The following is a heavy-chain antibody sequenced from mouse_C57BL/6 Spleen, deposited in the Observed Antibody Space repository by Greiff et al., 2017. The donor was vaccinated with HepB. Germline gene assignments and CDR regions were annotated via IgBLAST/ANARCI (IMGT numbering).Heavy chain of an antibody. CDR3: ARRIDYYGSSSFDY. V-gene: IGHV5-6*02. J-gene: IGHJ2*01. CDR2: ISSGGSYT. Sequence: EVKLVESGGDLVKPGGSLKLSCAASGFTFSSYGMSWVRQTPDKRLEWVATISSGGSYTYYPDSVKGRFTISRDNAKNTLYLQMSSLKSEDTAMYYCARRIDYYGSSSFDYWGQGTTLTVSS. D-gene: IGHD1-1*01. CDR1: GFTFSSYG.